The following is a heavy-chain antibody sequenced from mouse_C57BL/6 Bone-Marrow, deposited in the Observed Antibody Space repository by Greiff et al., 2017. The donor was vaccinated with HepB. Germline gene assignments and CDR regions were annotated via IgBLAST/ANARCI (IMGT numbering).Heavy chain of an antibody. CDR1: GYTFTSYW. J-gene: IGHJ3*01. Sequence: VQLQQPGAELVKPGASVKMSCKASGYTFTSYWITWVKQRPGQGLEWIGDIYPGSGSTNYNEKFKSKATLTVDTSSSTAYMQLSSLTSEDSAVYYCARRVYSNYVAWFAYWGQGTLVTVSA. D-gene: IGHD2-5*01. CDR2: IYPGSGST. V-gene: IGHV1-55*01. CDR3: ARRVYSNYVAWFAY.